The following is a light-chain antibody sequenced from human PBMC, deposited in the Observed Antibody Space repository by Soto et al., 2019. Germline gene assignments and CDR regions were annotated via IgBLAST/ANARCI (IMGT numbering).Light chain of an antibody. CDR2: WAS. Sequence: IVLTQSPDSLAVSLGERATINCKSSQSVLYSSNNKNYLAWYQQRPGQPPKLLIYWASTRESGVTDRFSDSGSGTDFTLTISSLQAEDVAVYFCQQYYSPPLTFGGGTKVEI. CDR1: QSVLYSSNNKNY. CDR3: QQYYSPPLT. J-gene: IGKJ4*01. V-gene: IGKV4-1*01.